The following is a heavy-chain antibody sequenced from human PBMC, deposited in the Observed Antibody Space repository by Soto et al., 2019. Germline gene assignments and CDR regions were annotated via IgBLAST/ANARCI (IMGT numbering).Heavy chain of an antibody. CDR3: AKDSNCCGFLEWPYFDY. Sequence: GGSLRLSCAASGFTFSSYGMHWVRQAPGKGLEWVAVISYDGSNKYYADSVKGRFTISRDNSKNTLYLQMNSLRAEDTAVYYCAKDSNCCGFLEWPYFDYWGQGTLVTVSS. CDR1: GFTFSSYG. CDR2: ISYDGSNK. D-gene: IGHD3-3*01. V-gene: IGHV3-30*18. J-gene: IGHJ4*02.